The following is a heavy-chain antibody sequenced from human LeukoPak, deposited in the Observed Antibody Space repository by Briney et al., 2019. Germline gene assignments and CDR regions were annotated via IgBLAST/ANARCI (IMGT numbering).Heavy chain of an antibody. Sequence: GGSLRLSCAASGFTFSSYAMHWVRQAPGKGLEWVAVISYDGSNKYYADSVKGRFTISRDNSKNTLYLQMNSLRAEDTAVYYCGRSGYYDSSGHADYWGRGTLVTVSS. CDR3: GRSGYYDSSGHADY. D-gene: IGHD3-22*01. CDR1: GFTFSSYA. J-gene: IGHJ4*02. CDR2: ISYDGSNK. V-gene: IGHV3-30-3*01.